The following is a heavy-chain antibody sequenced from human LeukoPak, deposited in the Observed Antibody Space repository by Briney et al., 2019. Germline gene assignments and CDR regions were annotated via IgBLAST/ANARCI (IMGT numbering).Heavy chain of an antibody. Sequence: SETLSLTCTVSGGSISSYYWSWIRQPPGKGLEWIGYIYHSGSTKYNPSLKSRVTISVDTSKNQFSLILSSVTAADTAVYYCARDGYSGNDGLWGQGTLVTVSS. J-gene: IGHJ4*02. CDR1: GGSISSYY. CDR2: IYHSGST. V-gene: IGHV4-59*01. CDR3: ARDGYSGNDGL. D-gene: IGHD5-12*01.